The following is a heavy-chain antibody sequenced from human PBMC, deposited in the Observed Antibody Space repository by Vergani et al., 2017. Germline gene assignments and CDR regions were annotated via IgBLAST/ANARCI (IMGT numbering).Heavy chain of an antibody. CDR2: ISGIGSTI. Sequence: EVQLLESGGGLVQPGGSLRLSCAASGFTFSSYAMSWVRQAPGKGLEWVSAISGIGSTIYYADSVKGRFTISRDNAKNSLYLQMNSLRAEDTAVYYCARDGYANYYMDVWGKGTTVTVSS. CDR1: GFTFSSYA. CDR3: ARDGYANYYMDV. J-gene: IGHJ6*03. D-gene: IGHD5-18*01. V-gene: IGHV3-23*01.